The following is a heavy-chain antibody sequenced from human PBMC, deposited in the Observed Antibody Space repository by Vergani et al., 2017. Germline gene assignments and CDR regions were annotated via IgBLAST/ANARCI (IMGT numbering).Heavy chain of an antibody. CDR1: GYSFTSYW. CDR3: AICGGGDGYNLYYFDI. J-gene: IGHJ4*02. Sequence: EVQLVQSGAEVKKPGESLKISCKGSGYSFTSYWIGWVRPLPGKGLECMGIIYPGDSDIKYSPSFQGQVTISADKSISTAYLQWSSLKAADTGMYYCAICGGGDGYNLYYFDIWGQGTLVTVSS. V-gene: IGHV5-51*01. D-gene: IGHD5-24*01. CDR2: IYPGDSDI.